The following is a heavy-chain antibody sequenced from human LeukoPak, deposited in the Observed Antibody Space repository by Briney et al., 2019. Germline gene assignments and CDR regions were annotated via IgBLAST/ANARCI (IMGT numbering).Heavy chain of an antibody. Sequence: GASVKVSCEASGYTFTAYYIHWVRQAPGQGLEWMGWINPISGDTGYAQNFLGRVTMTRDSTISAAYMELSRLRSDDTAVYYCARYDLIGRYYFDYWGQGTLVTVSS. CDR2: INPISGDT. D-gene: IGHD5-12*01. J-gene: IGHJ4*02. V-gene: IGHV1-2*02. CDR3: ARYDLIGRYYFDY. CDR1: GYTFTAYY.